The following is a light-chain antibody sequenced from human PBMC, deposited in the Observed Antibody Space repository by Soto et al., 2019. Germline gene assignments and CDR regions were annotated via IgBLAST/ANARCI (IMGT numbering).Light chain of an antibody. CDR1: QSISSY. J-gene: IGKJ4*01. CDR2: AAS. Sequence: DMRRTRLPPPWLSLEGERVPIPCRASQSISSYLNWYQQKPGKAPKLLIYAASSLQSGVPARFSGSGSGTDFTLTINSLEPEDFAVYYCQQRNNWPLTFGGGTKVDIK. CDR3: QQRNNWPLT. V-gene: IGKV1-39*01.